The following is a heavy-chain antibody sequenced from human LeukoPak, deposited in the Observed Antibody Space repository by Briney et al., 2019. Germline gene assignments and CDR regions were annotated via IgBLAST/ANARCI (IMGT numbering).Heavy chain of an antibody. CDR2: ISYDGSNK. D-gene: IGHD5-24*01. CDR3: AKDWHRDYGYNEIGYFDY. J-gene: IGHJ4*02. Sequence: GRSLRLSCAASGFTFSSYGMHWVRQAPGKGLEWVAVISYDGSNKYYADSVKGRFTISRDKSKNTLYLQMNSLRAEDTAVYYCAKDWHRDYGYNEIGYFDYWGQGTLVTVSS. V-gene: IGHV3-30*18. CDR1: GFTFSSYG.